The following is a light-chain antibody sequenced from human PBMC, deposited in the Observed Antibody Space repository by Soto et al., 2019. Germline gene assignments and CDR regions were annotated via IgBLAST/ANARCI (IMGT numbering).Light chain of an antibody. V-gene: IGKV1-5*03. Sequence: DIQMTQSPSTLSASVGDRVTITCRASQSVGSWLAWYQQKPGKAPKLLIYKASRLESGVPSRFSGSESGTEFTLTISNLQPDDFAVYYCQQYLVTPWTFGQGTKVEIK. J-gene: IGKJ1*01. CDR3: QQYLVTPWT. CDR1: QSVGSW. CDR2: KAS.